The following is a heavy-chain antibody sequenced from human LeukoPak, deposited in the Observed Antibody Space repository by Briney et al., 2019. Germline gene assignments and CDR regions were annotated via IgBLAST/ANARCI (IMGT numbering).Heavy chain of an antibody. V-gene: IGHV3-43*01. D-gene: IGHD3-10*01. CDR2: ISLDGGNT. CDR3: AKVMPRGVITDYFDY. CDR1: GFTFDDYT. J-gene: IGHJ4*02. Sequence: GGSLRLSCAASGFTFDDYTMHWVRQAPGKGLEWVSLISLDGGNTYYADSVKGRFTISRDNSKNSLYLQMNSLRTEDTALYYCAKVMPRGVITDYFDYWGQGTLVTVSS.